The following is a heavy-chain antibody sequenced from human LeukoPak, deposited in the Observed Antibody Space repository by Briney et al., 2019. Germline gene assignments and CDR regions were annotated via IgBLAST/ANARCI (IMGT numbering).Heavy chain of an antibody. D-gene: IGHD4-17*01. Sequence: SSETLSLTCTVSGGSISSGDYYWSWIRQPPGKGLEWIAYVYYSGSTYYNPSLKSRLTISVDTSKNQFSLKLNSVTAADTAVYYCARGGGGSSTVTTYWFDPWGQGALVTVSS. V-gene: IGHV4-30-4*01. CDR1: GGSISSGDYY. CDR3: ARGGGGSSTVTTYWFDP. J-gene: IGHJ5*02. CDR2: VYYSGST.